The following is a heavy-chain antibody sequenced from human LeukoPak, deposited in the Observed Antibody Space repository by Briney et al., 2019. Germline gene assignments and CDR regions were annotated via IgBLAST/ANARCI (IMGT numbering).Heavy chain of an antibody. CDR3: ARHDRRHIVVVFAIPLYAFDI. CDR2: IYHSGST. J-gene: IGHJ3*02. V-gene: IGHV4-38-2*01. D-gene: IGHD2-21*01. CDR1: GYSISSGYY. Sequence: PSETLSLTCAVSGYSISSGYYWGWIRQPPGKGLEWVGSIYHSGSTYYNPSLKSRVTISVDTSKNQFSLKLSSVTAADTAVYYCARHDRRHIVVVFAIPLYAFDIWGQGTMVTDSS.